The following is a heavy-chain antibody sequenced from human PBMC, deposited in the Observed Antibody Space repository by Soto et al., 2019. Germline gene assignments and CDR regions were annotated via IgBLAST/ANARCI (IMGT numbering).Heavy chain of an antibody. CDR1: GASMNNYY. V-gene: IGHV4-59*01. CDR3: VRSGHSSGGVM. CDR2: MYYSGGS. Sequence: SETLSLTCTVSGASMNNYYGSWVRQPPGKGLEWIGYMYYSGGSNSNPSLKGRVTISVDTSKNQISLKLTSVTAADTAVYYCVRSGHSSGGVMWGQGTLVTVSS. D-gene: IGHD3-16*01. J-gene: IGHJ4*02.